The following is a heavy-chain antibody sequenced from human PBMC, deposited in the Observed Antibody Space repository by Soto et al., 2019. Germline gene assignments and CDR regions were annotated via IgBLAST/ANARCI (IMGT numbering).Heavy chain of an antibody. CDR3: ARHVQPNYYGSGKQYYYYYMDV. CDR2: IYYSGST. D-gene: IGHD3-10*01. Sequence: SETLSLTCTVSGGSISSYYWSWIRQPPGKGLEWIGYIYYSGSTNYNPSLKSRVTISVDTSKNQFSLKLSSVTAADTAVYYCARHVQPNYYGSGKQYYYYYMDVWGKGTTVTVSS. J-gene: IGHJ6*03. V-gene: IGHV4-59*08. CDR1: GGSISSYY.